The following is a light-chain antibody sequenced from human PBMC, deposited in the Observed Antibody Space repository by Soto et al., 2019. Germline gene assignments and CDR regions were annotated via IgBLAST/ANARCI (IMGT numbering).Light chain of an antibody. J-gene: IGKJ4*01. CDR1: QSLLYSDGRTY. Sequence: DVVLTQTPRSLSVTPGQPASISCKSSQSLLYSDGRTYVYWYLQKPGQPPQLLIHEVSNRFSGVPARFSGSGSGTAFTLKISRVEAEDVGVYYCMQSRQLPITFGGGTNVEIK. V-gene: IGKV2D-29*01. CDR2: EVS. CDR3: MQSRQLPIT.